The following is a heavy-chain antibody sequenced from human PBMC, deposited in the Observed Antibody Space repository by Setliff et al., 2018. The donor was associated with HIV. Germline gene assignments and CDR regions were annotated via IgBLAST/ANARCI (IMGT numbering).Heavy chain of an antibody. CDR3: ARARLQGIVTAVGPRDNCLDP. D-gene: IGHD1-26*01. CDR1: GYSFINYG. CDR2: ISAYNGNT. Sequence: ASVKVSCKASGYSFINYGISWVRQAPGQGLEWMGWISAYNGNTDYAPRLLGRVTMTTDTSTSTAYMELRSLSSDDTAVYYCARARLQGIVTAVGPRDNCLDPWGQGTRVTVTS. V-gene: IGHV1-18*01. J-gene: IGHJ5*02.